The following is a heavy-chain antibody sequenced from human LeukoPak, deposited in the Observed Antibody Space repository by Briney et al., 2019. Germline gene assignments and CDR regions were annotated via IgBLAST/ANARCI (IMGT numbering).Heavy chain of an antibody. V-gene: IGHV3-53*01. Sequence: PGGSLRLSCAASGFTVSSNYMSWVRQAPGKGLEWVSVIYSGGNTYYADSVKGRFTISRDNSKNTLYLQMNSLRAEDTAVYYCAIELDYDSSGYYYFYWGQGTLVTVSS. CDR2: IYSGGNT. CDR1: GFTVSSNY. CDR3: AIELDYDSSGYYYFY. J-gene: IGHJ4*02. D-gene: IGHD3-22*01.